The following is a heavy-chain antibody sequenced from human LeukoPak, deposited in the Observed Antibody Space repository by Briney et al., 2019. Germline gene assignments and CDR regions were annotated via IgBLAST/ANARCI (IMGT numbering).Heavy chain of an antibody. V-gene: IGHV3-23*01. D-gene: IGHD2-21*01. J-gene: IGHJ3*02. Sequence: GGSLRLSCAASGFTFSIYAMSWVRQAPGEGLEWVSAITADSKITYYVASVRGRFTISRDNSKNTLYLQMNSLRAEDTALYYCAKDRRFPDDVFDMWGQGAMVTVSS. CDR2: ITADSKIT. CDR3: AKDRRFPDDVFDM. CDR1: GFTFSIYA.